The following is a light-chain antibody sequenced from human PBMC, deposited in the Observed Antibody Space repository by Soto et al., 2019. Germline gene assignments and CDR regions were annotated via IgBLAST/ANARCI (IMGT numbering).Light chain of an antibody. CDR3: QQYNNWPFT. CDR1: QSVSSF. V-gene: IGKV3-15*01. Sequence: EIVLAQSPATLSLSPGERAARSCRASQSVSSFLAWYQKKPGQAPRLLIYGASTRATGIPARFSGSGSGTEFTLTISSLQSEDFAVYYCQQYNNWPFTFGPGTKVDIK. J-gene: IGKJ3*01. CDR2: GAS.